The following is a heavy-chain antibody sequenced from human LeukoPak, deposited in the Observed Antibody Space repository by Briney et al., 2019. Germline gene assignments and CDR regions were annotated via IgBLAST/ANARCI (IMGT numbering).Heavy chain of an antibody. CDR1: GFTFSSYW. V-gene: IGHV3-74*01. J-gene: IGHJ4*02. D-gene: IGHD3-22*01. CDR2: INSDGSST. Sequence: GGSLRLSCAASGFTFSSYWMHWVRQAPGKGLVWVSLINSDGSSTSHADSVKGRFTISRDNAKNTLYLQMNSLRAEDTAVYYCARDPLGYDSSGYYLDYWGQGTLVTVSS. CDR3: ARDPLGYDSSGYYLDY.